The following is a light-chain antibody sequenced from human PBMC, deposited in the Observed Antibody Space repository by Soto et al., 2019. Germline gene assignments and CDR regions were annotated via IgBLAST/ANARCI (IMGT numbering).Light chain of an antibody. J-gene: IGKJ3*01. Sequence: EIVLTQSPATLSLSPGERATLSCRASQSVSTSLAWYQQKPGQAPRLLIYGASKRATGIPARFSGSGSGTDFTLTISSLEPEDYAVYYCQQRSSWPPEFNFGTGTKVDI. CDR2: GAS. V-gene: IGKV3-11*01. CDR3: QQRSSWPPEFN. CDR1: QSVSTS.